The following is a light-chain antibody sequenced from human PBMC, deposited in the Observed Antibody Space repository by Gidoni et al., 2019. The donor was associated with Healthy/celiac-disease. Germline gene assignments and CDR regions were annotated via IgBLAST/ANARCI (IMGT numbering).Light chain of an antibody. V-gene: IGKV3-11*01. Sequence: EIVLTQSPATMSLSPGERATLSCRAIQSVSSYLALYQQKPCQAPRLLIYDASNRATVIPARFSGSGSGTVFTLTISSLEPEDFAFYYCQQRSNWSLTFGGGTKVEIK. J-gene: IGKJ4*01. CDR3: QQRSNWSLT. CDR1: QSVSSY. CDR2: DAS.